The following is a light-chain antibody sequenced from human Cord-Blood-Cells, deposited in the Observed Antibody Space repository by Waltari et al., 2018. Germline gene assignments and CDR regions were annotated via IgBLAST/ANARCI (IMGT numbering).Light chain of an antibody. J-gene: IGKJ1*01. Sequence: EIVLTQSPGTLSLSPGERVTLSCRASQSVSSSYLAWYQQKPGQAPRLLIYGASSRATGIPDRFSGSGSGTDFTLTISRLEPEDFAVYYCQQYGSSHPRTFGQGTKVEIK. V-gene: IGKV3-20*01. CDR3: QQYGSSHPRT. CDR2: GAS. CDR1: QSVSSSY.